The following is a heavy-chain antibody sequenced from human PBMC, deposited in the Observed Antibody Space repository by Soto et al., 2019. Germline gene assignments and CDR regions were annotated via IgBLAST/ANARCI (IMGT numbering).Heavy chain of an antibody. J-gene: IGHJ4*02. CDR2: IKSQASGGTI. D-gene: IGHD3-3*01. Sequence: GGSLRLSCAASGITFIYAWMDWVRQDPGKRLEWVGRIKSQASGGTIDYAAPVKGRFTISRDDSKNTVYLQMDSLKTEDTDVYYCAREKSGYYDYWGQGTLVTVSX. V-gene: IGHV3-15*07. CDR3: AREKSGYYDY. CDR1: GITFIYAW.